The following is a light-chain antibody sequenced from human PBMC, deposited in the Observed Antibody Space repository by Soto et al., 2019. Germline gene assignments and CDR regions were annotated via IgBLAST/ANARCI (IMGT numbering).Light chain of an antibody. V-gene: IGLV1-44*01. CDR1: SSSIGSNS. CDR2: TNN. Sequence: QSVLTQPPSASGTPGQRVTISCTGSSSSIGSNSVNWYQQLPRTAPKVLIYTNNQRPSGVPDRFSGSKSGISASLPISGLQSEDEADYYCAAWDGSLNVYVFGTGTKLTVL. CDR3: AAWDGSLNVYV. J-gene: IGLJ1*01.